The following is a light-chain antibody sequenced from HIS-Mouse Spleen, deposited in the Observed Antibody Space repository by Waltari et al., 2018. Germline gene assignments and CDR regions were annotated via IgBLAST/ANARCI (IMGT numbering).Light chain of an antibody. CDR3: NSRDSSGNHLSV. J-gene: IGLJ1*01. V-gene: IGLV3-19*01. CDR1: SLRSYY. Sequence: SSELTQDPAVSVALGQTVRITCQGDSLRSYYASWYQQKPGQAPVLVIYGKNNRPSGSPERFSGSSSGNTASLTITGAQAEDEADYYCNSRDSSGNHLSVFGTGTKVTVL. CDR2: GKN.